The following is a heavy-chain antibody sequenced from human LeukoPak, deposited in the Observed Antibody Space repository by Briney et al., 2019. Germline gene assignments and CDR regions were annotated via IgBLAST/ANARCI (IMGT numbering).Heavy chain of an antibody. Sequence: PSETLSLTCTVSGGSISSSSYYWGWIRQPPGKGLEWIGSIYYSGSTYYNPSLKSRVTISVDTSKNQFSLKLSSVTAADTAVYYCAREGVAYYYDSSGYYVDYWGQGTLVTVSS. D-gene: IGHD3-22*01. CDR2: IYYSGST. CDR3: AREGVAYYYDSSGYYVDY. V-gene: IGHV4-39*07. J-gene: IGHJ4*02. CDR1: GGSISSSSYY.